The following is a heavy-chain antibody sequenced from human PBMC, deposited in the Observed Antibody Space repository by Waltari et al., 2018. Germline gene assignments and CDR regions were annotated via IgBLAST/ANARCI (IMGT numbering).Heavy chain of an antibody. J-gene: IGHJ5*01. CDR3: AKEDFWSGYPAHNGFDS. CDR2: INYSGST. D-gene: IGHD3-3*01. V-gene: IGHV4-39*07. CDR1: GGSIRNYY. Sequence: QLQLQESGPGLVKPSETLSLTCSVSGGSIRNYYWGWIRQPPGKGLEWIGSINYSGSTYYNPSHKIRVTISVDTSKNQFSLRLTSVTAADTAAYYCAKEDFWSGYPAHNGFDSWGQGTLVTVSS.